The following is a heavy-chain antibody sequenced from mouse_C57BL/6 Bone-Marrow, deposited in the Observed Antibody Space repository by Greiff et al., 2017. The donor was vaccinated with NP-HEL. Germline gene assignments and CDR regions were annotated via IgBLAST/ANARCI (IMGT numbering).Heavy chain of an antibody. V-gene: IGHV5-4*01. CDR2: ISDGGSYT. J-gene: IGHJ2*01. Sequence: EVQRVESGGGLVKPGGSLKLSCAASGFTFSSYAMSWVRQTPEKRLEWVATISDGGSYTYYPDNVKGRFTISRDNAKNNLYLQMSHLKSEDTAMYYCARDDSSGYDYFDYWGQGTTLTVSS. D-gene: IGHD3-2*02. CDR1: GFTFSSYA. CDR3: ARDDSSGYDYFDY.